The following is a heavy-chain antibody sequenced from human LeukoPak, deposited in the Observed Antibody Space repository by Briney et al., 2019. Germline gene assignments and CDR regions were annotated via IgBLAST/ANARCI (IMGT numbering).Heavy chain of an antibody. CDR3: ARATIRRIAAAGTIRYFDY. CDR2: ISAYNGNT. V-gene: IGHV1-18*01. D-gene: IGHD6-13*01. CDR1: GYTFTSYG. Sequence: ASVKVSCKASGYTFTSYGISWVRQAPGQGLEWMGWISAYNGNTNYAQKLQGRVTMTTDTSTSTAYMELSSLRSEDTAVYYCARATIRRIAAAGTIRYFDYWGQGTLVTVSS. J-gene: IGHJ4*02.